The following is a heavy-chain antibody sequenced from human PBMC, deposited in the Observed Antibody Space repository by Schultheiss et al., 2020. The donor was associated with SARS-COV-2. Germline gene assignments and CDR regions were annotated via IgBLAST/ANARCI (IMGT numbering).Heavy chain of an antibody. J-gene: IGHJ4*02. CDR1: GGSITSSSYY. Sequence: SQTLSLTCSVSGGSITSSSYYWSWIRQPAGKGLEWIGRINTSGSTNYNPSLESRVTISVDTSNNKFSLTLSSVTAADTAVYYCARSVGSSWYDFDYWGQGTLVTVSS. V-gene: IGHV4-61*02. D-gene: IGHD6-13*01. CDR2: INTSGST. CDR3: ARSVGSSWYDFDY.